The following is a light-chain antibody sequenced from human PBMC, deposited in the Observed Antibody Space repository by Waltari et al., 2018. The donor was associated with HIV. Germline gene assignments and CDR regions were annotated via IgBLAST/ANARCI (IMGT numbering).Light chain of an antibody. CDR2: AAS. CDR1: QSIGRV. CDR3: QQTSSFPLT. J-gene: IGKJ4*01. Sequence: DIQMTQSPSSVSASVGDRVTITCRASQSIGRVLVGYQQAPGKAPKLLIYAASTLQGGVPSRFSGSGAATSFTLTISSLQPEDFATYYCQQTSSFPLTFGGGTTVEIK. V-gene: IGKV1-12*01.